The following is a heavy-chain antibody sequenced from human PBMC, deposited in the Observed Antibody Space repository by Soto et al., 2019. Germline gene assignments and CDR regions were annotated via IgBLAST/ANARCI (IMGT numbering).Heavy chain of an antibody. CDR3: ARDQATVTTYFSYYFDY. Sequence: ASVKVSCKASGYTFTSYYMHWVRQAPGQGLEWMGIINPSGGSTSYAQKFQGRVTMTRDTSTSTVYMELSSLRSEDTAVYYCARDQATVTTYFSYYFDYWGQGTLVTVS. CDR2: INPSGGST. J-gene: IGHJ4*02. D-gene: IGHD4-17*01. CDR1: GYTFTSYY. V-gene: IGHV1-46*03.